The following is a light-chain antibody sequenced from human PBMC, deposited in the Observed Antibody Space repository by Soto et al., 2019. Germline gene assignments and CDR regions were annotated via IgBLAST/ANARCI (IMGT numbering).Light chain of an antibody. V-gene: IGKV3D-15*01. CDR1: QSVSSN. Sequence: EIVLTQSPTILSVSPGERATLSCRASQSVSSNLAWYQQKPGQAPRLLIYGVYTRAPGIPARFSGSGSGTDFTLTISRLEPEDFAVYYCQQYHNSPRTFGQGTKVDIK. CDR2: GVY. CDR3: QQYHNSPRT. J-gene: IGKJ1*01.